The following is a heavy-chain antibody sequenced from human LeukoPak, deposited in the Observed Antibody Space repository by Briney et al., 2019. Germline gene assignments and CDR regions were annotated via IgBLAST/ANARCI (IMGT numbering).Heavy chain of an antibody. CDR2: INPSGGST. D-gene: IGHD3-3*01. Sequence: ASVKVSCKASGYTFTSRAINWVRQAPGQGLEWMGIINPSGGSTSYAQKFQGRVTMTRDTSTSTVYMELSSLGSEDTAVYYCARAYDFPDYWGQGTLVTVSS. V-gene: IGHV1-46*01. J-gene: IGHJ4*02. CDR3: ARAYDFPDY. CDR1: GYTFTSRA.